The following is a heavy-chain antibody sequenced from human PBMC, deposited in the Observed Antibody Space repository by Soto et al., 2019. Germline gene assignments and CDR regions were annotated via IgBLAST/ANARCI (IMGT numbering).Heavy chain of an antibody. J-gene: IGHJ4*02. Sequence: SETLSLTCSVSGASIYNGGYFWSWIRQSPGKGLEWIGHIHNSGSTNYNPSLKSRVTISVDTSKNQFSLKLSSVTAADTAVYYCARGRTRMGATRRLDYWGQGTLVTVSS. CDR3: ARGRTRMGATRRLDY. CDR2: IHNSGST. D-gene: IGHD1-26*01. V-gene: IGHV4-61*08. CDR1: GASIYNGGYF.